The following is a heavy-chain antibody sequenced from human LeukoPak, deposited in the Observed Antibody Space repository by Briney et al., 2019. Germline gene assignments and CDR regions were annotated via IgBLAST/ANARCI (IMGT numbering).Heavy chain of an antibody. V-gene: IGHV2-5*02. CDR2: ICWDDDN. CDR3: AHRRTVRYYYNWGDFDY. Sequence: SGPTLVKPTQTLTLTCTFSGFSLSTSGVGVGWIRQPPGKALEWLALICWDDDNRYSPSLKSRLTITKDTSKNQVVLTMTNVDPVDTATYYCAHRRTVRYYYNWGDFDYWGQGTLVTVSS. CDR1: GFSLSTSGVG. D-gene: IGHD2/OR15-2a*01. J-gene: IGHJ4*02.